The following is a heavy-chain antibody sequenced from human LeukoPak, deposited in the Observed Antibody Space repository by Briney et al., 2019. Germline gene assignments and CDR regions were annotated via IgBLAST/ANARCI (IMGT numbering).Heavy chain of an antibody. D-gene: IGHD5-18*01. Sequence: HPGGSLRLSCAASGFTFSSYAMSWVRQARGTGLEGVSAISGSGGSTYYADSVKGRFTISRDNSKNTLYLQMNSLRAEDTAVYYCAKDPVDTAMVFVNWGQGTLVTVSS. CDR2: ISGSGGST. V-gene: IGHV3-23*01. CDR1: GFTFSSYA. J-gene: IGHJ4*02. CDR3: AKDPVDTAMVFVN.